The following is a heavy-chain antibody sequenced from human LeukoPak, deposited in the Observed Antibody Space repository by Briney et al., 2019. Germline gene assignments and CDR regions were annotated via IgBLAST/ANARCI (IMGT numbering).Heavy chain of an antibody. D-gene: IGHD2/OR15-2a*01. CDR2: INPNTGGT. J-gene: IGHJ5*02. Sequence: ASVKVSCKASGYTFTGYFMHWVRQAPGQGLEWMGWINPNTGGTKYAQKFQGRVTMTRDTSISTAYMELSRLRSDDTAVYYCARVGNKRFGWFDPWGQGTLVTVSS. CDR1: GYTFTGYF. CDR3: ARVGNKRFGWFDP. V-gene: IGHV1-2*02.